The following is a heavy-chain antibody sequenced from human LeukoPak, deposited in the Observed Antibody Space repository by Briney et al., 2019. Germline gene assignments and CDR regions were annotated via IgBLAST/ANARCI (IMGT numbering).Heavy chain of an antibody. CDR3: ARQANSLVWEVRYRAFDI. Sequence: SETLSLTCAVYGGSFSGYYWSWIRQPPGKGLEWIGEINHSGSTNYNPSLKSRVTISVDTSKNQFSLKLSSVTAADTAVYYCARQANSLVWEVRYRAFDIWGQGTMVTVSS. V-gene: IGHV4-34*01. CDR2: INHSGST. D-gene: IGHD1-26*01. J-gene: IGHJ3*02. CDR1: GGSFSGYY.